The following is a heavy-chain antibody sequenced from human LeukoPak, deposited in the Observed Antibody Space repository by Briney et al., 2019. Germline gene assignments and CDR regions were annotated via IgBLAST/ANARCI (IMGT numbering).Heavy chain of an antibody. D-gene: IGHD3-16*01. CDR2: MHYSGTT. CDR3: ARDMTLWYFDV. V-gene: IGHV4-59*01. Sequence: KPSETLSLTCAVSGGSINSYYWTWIRQPPGKGLEWIGYMHYSGTTKYNPSLKSRVTISIDMSKNQLSLELRSVTAADTAVYYCARDMTLWYFDVWGRGTLVTVSS. J-gene: IGHJ2*01. CDR1: GGSINSYY.